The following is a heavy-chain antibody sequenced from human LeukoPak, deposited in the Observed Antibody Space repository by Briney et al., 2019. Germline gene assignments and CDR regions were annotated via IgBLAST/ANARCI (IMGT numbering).Heavy chain of an antibody. CDR3: ARDGYGSWIISRNWLDP. D-gene: IGHD3-10*01. V-gene: IGHV4-61*02. CDR1: GGSISSGNYY. Sequence: SETLSLTCSVSGGSISSGNYYWCWIRQPAGKGLEWIGRINTSGNTHYNPSLKSRVIISVDTSNNQFSLILRSVTAADTAVYYCARDGYGSWIISRNWLDPWGQGILVAVSS. J-gene: IGHJ5*02. CDR2: INTSGNT.